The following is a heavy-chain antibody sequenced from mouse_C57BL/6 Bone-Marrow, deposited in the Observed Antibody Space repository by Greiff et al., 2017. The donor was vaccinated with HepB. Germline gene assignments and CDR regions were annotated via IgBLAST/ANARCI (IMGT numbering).Heavy chain of an antibody. CDR2: IYPRSGNT. D-gene: IGHD2-5*01. V-gene: IGHV1-81*01. CDR1: GYTFTSYG. Sequence: VQLQQSGAELARPGASVKLSCKASGYTFTSYGISWVKQRTGQGLEWIGEIYPRSGNTYYNEKFKGKATLTADKSSSTAYMELRSLTSEDFAVYFCADSKSYWYFDVWGTGTTVTVSS. J-gene: IGHJ1*03. CDR3: ADSKSYWYFDV.